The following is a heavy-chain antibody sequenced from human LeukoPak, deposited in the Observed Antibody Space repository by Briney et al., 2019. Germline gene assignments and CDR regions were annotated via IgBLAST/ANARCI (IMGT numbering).Heavy chain of an antibody. V-gene: IGHV1-69*05. CDR2: IIPIFGTA. CDR1: GGTFSSYA. Sequence: QVSCKASGGTFSSYAISWVRQAPGQGLEWMGRIIPIFGTANYAQKFQGRVTITTDESTSTAYMELSSLRSEDTAVYYCGRLTGGREEYYFDYWGQGTLVTVSS. CDR3: GRLTGGREEYYFDY. D-gene: IGHD1-1*01. J-gene: IGHJ4*02.